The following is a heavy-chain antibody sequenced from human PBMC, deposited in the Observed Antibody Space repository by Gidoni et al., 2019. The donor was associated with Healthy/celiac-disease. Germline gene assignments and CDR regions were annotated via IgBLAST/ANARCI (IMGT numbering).Heavy chain of an antibody. V-gene: IGHV4-39*01. D-gene: IGHD6-13*01. CDR2: IYYSGST. CDR3: ARHLVSSSWRYNWFDP. CDR1: GGSISSSSYY. Sequence: QLQLQASCPGLVKPSETLSLTCPVSGGSISSSSYYWGWIRQPPGKGLEWIGSIYYSGSTYYNPSLKSRVTISVDTSKNQFSLKLSSVTAADTAVYYCARHLVSSSWRYNWFDPWGQGTLVTVSS. J-gene: IGHJ5*02.